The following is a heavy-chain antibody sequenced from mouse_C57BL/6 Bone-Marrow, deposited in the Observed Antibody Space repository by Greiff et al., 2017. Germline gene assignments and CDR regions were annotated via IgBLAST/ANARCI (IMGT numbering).Heavy chain of an antibody. CDR3: ARLYYYGSSYVYFDY. D-gene: IGHD1-1*01. CDR2: IHPNSGST. Sequence: QVQLKQPGAELVKPGASVKLSCKASGYTFPSYWMHWVKQRPGQGLEWIGMIHPNSGSTNYNAKFKSKATLTVDKSSSTAYMQLSSLTSEDSAVXYCARLYYYGSSYVYFDYGGQGTTLTVSS. CDR1: GYTFPSYW. J-gene: IGHJ2*01. V-gene: IGHV1-64*01.